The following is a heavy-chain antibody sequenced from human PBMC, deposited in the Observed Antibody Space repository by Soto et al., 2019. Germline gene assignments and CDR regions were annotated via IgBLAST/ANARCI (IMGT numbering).Heavy chain of an antibody. J-gene: IGHJ4*02. CDR3: ARDDTTGLFDF. CDR2: TSHTGRT. D-gene: IGHD4-17*01. CDR1: PGSMRTYY. Sequence: SETLSLTCSVSPGSMRTYYWTWIRQSPGKGLEWIGQTSHTGRTKYNPSLESRVTISVDTSRKQFSLKLSSVTAADTALYYCARDDTTGLFDFWGQGTLVTSPQ. V-gene: IGHV4-59*01.